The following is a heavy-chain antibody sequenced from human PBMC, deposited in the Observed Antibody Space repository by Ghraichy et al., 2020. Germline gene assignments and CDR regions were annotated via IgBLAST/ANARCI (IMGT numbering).Heavy chain of an antibody. V-gene: IGHV4-39*01. Sequence: SETLSLTCTVSGASISSTHIWWGWIRQPPGKGLEWIGSFHYSGSIHYNPSLQSRVTISIDTPNNQFSLKLYSLTATNTAVYYCARPDISWGQGTLVTVSS. D-gene: IGHD5-12*01. CDR1: GASISSTHIW. CDR3: ARPDIS. CDR2: FHYSGSI. J-gene: IGHJ4*02.